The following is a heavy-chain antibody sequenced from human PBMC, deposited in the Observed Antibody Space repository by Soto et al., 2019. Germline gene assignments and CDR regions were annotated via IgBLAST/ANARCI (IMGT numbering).Heavy chain of an antibody. CDR2: IYYSGST. D-gene: IGHD3-10*01. CDR1: GGSISSYY. V-gene: IGHV4-59*08. J-gene: IGHJ5*02. CDR3: ARQGYDYGSGSYTKCYDP. Sequence: SETLSLTCTVSGGSISSYYWSWIRQPPGKGLEWIGYIYYSGSTNYNHSLKSRVTIPVDKSKNQFSPKLSDVTDAETDAYYRARQGYDYGSGSYTKCYDPWGQGNLVTVSS.